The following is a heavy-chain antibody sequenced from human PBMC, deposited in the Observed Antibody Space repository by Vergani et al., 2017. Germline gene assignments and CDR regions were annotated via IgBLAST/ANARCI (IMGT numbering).Heavy chain of an antibody. CDR2: IIPIFGTA. J-gene: IGHJ4*02. CDR1: GGTFSSYA. D-gene: IGHD3-22*01. Sequence: QVQLVQSGAEVKKPGSSVKVSCKASGGTFSSYAISWVRQAPGQGLEWMGGIIPIFGTANYAQKFQGRVTITADESQSTAYMELSSLRSEDTAVYYCARGGAYYYDSSGYYGPSLFDYWGQGTLVTVSS. CDR3: ARGGAYYYDSSGYYGPSLFDY. V-gene: IGHV1-69*01.